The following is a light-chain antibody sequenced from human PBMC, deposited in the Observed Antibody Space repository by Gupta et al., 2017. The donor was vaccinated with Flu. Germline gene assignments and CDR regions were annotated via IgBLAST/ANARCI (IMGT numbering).Light chain of an antibody. CDR1: QSIVTY. CDR3: QQSYSFPFT. J-gene: IGKJ4*01. Sequence: GDRVTITCRASQSIVTYLNWYQQRPGKAPNLLIYGASTLQSGVPSRFSGSGSGTDFSLTISSLQPEDFATYYCQQSYSFPFTFGGGTKVEIK. V-gene: IGKV1-39*01. CDR2: GAS.